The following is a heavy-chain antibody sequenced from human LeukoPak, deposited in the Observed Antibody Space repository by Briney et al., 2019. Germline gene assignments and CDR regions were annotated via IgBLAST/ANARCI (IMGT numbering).Heavy chain of an antibody. Sequence: GGSLRLSCAASGFTFDDYDMHWVRQAPGKGLEGVSGISWNSCSIGYADSVKGRFTISRHNAKNCLYLEMNSLRAEDTGLYYCAKDRDSIAVAGTIFDYWGQGTLVTVSS. J-gene: IGHJ4*02. V-gene: IGHV3-9*01. CDR1: GFTFDDYD. CDR3: AKDRDSIAVAGTIFDY. D-gene: IGHD6-19*01. CDR2: ISWNSCSI.